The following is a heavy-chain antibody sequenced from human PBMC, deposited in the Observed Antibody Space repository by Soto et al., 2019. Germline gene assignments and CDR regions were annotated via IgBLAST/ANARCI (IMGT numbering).Heavy chain of an antibody. CDR2: ISYDGSNK. D-gene: IGHD3-3*01. CDR3: AKDTYYDFWSGYFSDGPYGMDV. Sequence: QVQLVESGGGVVQPGRSLRLSCAASGFTFSSYGMHWVRQAPGKGLEWVAVISYDGSNKYYADSVKGRFTISRDNSKNTLYLKMNSLRAEDTAVYYCAKDTYYDFWSGYFSDGPYGMDVWGQGTTVTVSS. J-gene: IGHJ6*02. V-gene: IGHV3-30*18. CDR1: GFTFSSYG.